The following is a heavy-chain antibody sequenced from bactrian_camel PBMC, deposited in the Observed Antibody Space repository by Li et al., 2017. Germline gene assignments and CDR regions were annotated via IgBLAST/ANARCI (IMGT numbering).Heavy chain of an antibody. Sequence: DVQLVESGGGSVQAGGSLRLSCAAPDLIHTYAQYCMGWFRQAPGNECERVARSFHSDGGTDYADSVKGRFTISRDNAKNTVYLQMNSLKPEDTATYYCAADRSFFTATTTDKSEYDYWGQGTQVTVS. CDR3: AADRSFFTATTTDKSEYDY. CDR1: DLIHTYAQYC. D-gene: IGHD4*01. CDR2: SFHSDGGT. V-gene: IGHV3S66*01. J-gene: IGHJ4*01.